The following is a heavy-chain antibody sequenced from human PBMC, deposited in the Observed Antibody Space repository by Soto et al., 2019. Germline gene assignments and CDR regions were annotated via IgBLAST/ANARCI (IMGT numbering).Heavy chain of an antibody. CDR3: ARRSSSSLGSLFDP. D-gene: IGHD6-6*01. Sequence: SETLSLTCTVSGGSISSSTYYWDWIRHPPGKGLEWIGAMYYTGNKNYNPSLESRVTMSVDTSKNQFSLKLSSVTPTDTAVYYCARRSSSSLGSLFDPWGRGILVTVSS. CDR2: MYYTGNK. V-gene: IGHV4-39*01. J-gene: IGHJ5*02. CDR1: GGSISSSTYY.